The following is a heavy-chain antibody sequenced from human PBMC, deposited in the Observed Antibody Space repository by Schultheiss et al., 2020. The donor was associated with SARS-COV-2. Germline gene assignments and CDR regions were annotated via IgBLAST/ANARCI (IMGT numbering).Heavy chain of an antibody. CDR2: IYTSGST. Sequence: PSETLSLTCAVYGGSFSGYYWSWIRQPAGKGLEWIGRIYTSGSTNYNPSLKSRVTISVDTSKNQFSLKLSSVTAADTAVYYCARARGLYCSGGSCYPSLYGMDVWGQGTTVTVSS. D-gene: IGHD2-15*01. CDR1: GGSFSGYY. V-gene: IGHV4-59*10. J-gene: IGHJ6*02. CDR3: ARARGLYCSGGSCYPSLYGMDV.